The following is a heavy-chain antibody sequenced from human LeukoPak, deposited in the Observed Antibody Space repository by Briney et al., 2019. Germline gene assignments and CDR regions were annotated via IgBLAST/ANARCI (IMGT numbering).Heavy chain of an antibody. CDR3: VRLDYSNFFDY. V-gene: IGHV4-39*07. J-gene: IGHJ4*02. Sequence: SKTLPLTCTVSGDSITNNNCYWGWVRQPPGKGLEWIASIYYSGSSYYNPSLKSRVTMSVDTSKNQFSLKLSSVTAADTAVYYCVRLDYSNFFDYWGQGNLVTVSS. CDR1: GDSITNNNCY. CDR2: IYYSGSS. D-gene: IGHD4-11*01.